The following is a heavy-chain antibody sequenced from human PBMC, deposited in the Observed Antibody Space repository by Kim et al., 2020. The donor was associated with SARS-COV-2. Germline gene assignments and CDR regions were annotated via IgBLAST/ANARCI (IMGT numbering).Heavy chain of an antibody. CDR3: ARTYYYDTNALDF. CDR2: IFYSGST. J-gene: IGHJ3*01. CDR1: GGSISSGGYY. D-gene: IGHD3-22*01. Sequence: SETLSLTCTVSGGSISSGGYYWSWIRQHPGKGLEWIGYIFYSGSTYYNPSLKSRVTISVDTSKNQFSLKLSSVTAADTAVYYCARTYYYDTNALDFWGQGTMVTVSS. V-gene: IGHV4-31*03.